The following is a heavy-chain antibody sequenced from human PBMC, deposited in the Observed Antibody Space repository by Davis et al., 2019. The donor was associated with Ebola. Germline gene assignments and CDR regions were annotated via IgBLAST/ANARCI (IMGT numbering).Heavy chain of an antibody. CDR2: ISWNSGSI. V-gene: IGHV3-9*01. Sequence: PGGSLRLSCAASGFTFDDYAMHWVRQAPGKGLEWVSGISWNSGSIGYADSVKGRFTISRDNAKNSLYLQMNSLRAEDTALYYCAKEYSGTTFLYYYGMDVWGQGTTVTVSS. CDR3: AKEYSGTTFLYYYGMDV. J-gene: IGHJ6*02. D-gene: IGHD1-7*01. CDR1: GFTFDDYA.